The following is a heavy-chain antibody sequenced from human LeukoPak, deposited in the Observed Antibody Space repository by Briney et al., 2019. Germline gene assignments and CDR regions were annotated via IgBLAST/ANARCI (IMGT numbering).Heavy chain of an antibody. CDR3: ATATSIGYCSSTSCYRIDY. CDR2: IIPIFGTA. J-gene: IGHJ4*02. D-gene: IGHD2-2*02. Sequence: ASVKVSCKASGGTFSSYAISWVRQAPGQGLEWMGGIIPIFGTANYAQKFQGRVTITADESTSTAYMELSSLRSEDTAVYYCATATSIGYCSSTSCYRIDYWGQGTLVTVSS. CDR1: GGTFSSYA. V-gene: IGHV1-69*01.